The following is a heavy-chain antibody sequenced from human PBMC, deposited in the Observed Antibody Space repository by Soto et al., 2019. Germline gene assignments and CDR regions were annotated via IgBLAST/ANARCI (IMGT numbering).Heavy chain of an antibody. CDR3: ARDLEGYCSGGSCKAPYGDVRWFDP. Sequence: GASVKVSCKASGYTFTGYYMHWVRQAPGQGLEWMGWINPNSGGTNYAQKFQGRVTMTRDTSISTAYMELSRLRSDDTAVYYCARDLEGYCSGGSCKAPYGDVRWFDPWGQGTLVTVSS. J-gene: IGHJ5*02. V-gene: IGHV1-2*02. CDR2: INPNSGGT. CDR1: GYTFTGYY. D-gene: IGHD2-15*01.